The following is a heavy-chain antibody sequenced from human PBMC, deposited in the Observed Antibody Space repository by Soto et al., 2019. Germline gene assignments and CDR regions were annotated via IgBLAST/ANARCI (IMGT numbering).Heavy chain of an antibody. CDR1: GGTFSSYA. J-gene: IGHJ4*02. CDR3: ARCHSPYYDFWSGYLDY. D-gene: IGHD3-3*01. V-gene: IGHV1-69*01. CDR2: IIPIFGTA. Sequence: QVQLVQSGAEVKKPGSSVKVSCKASGGTFSSYAISWVRQAPGQGLEWMGGIIPIFGTANYAQKFQGRVTITADESTSTAYMELSSLRSEDTAVYYCARCHSPYYDFWSGYLDYWGQGTLVTVSS.